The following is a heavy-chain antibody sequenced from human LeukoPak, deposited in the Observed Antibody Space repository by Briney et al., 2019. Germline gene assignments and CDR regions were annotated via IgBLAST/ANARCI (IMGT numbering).Heavy chain of an antibody. J-gene: IGHJ4*02. CDR2: SYYSGST. D-gene: IGHD3-10*01. Sequence: SETLSLTCTVSGGSISSYYWSWIRQPPGKGLEWIGYSYYSGSTNYNPSLKRRVTISGDTPKNQFSLKLNSVTAADTAVYYCATSRGVLTPFDYWGQGTLVTVSS. V-gene: IGHV4-59*01. CDR3: ATSRGVLTPFDY. CDR1: GGSISSYY.